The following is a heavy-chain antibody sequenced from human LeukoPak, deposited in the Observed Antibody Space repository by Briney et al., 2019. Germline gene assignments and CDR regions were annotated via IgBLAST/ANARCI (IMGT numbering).Heavy chain of an antibody. CDR2: IYHSGST. J-gene: IGHJ6*03. Sequence: PSETLSLTCAVSGYSIGSGYYWGWIRQPPGKGLEWFGSIYHSGSTYYNPSLKSRVTISVDTSKKQFSLKLSSVTAADTAVYYCARHWPIFGVVTAYYYYMDVWGKETTVTVSS. CDR1: GYSIGSGYY. D-gene: IGHD3-3*01. V-gene: IGHV4-38-2*01. CDR3: ARHWPIFGVVTAYYYYMDV.